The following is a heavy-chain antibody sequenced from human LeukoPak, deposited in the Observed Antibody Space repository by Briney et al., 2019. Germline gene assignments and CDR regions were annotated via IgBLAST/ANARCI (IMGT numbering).Heavy chain of an antibody. CDR1: GFTFSSYA. V-gene: IGHV3-23*01. Sequence: QSGGSLRLSCAASGFTFSSYAMSWVRQAPGKGLEWVSAISGSGGSTYYADSVKGRFTISRDNSKNTLYLQMNSLRAEDTAVYYCARGTSTYDILTGQLFYWGQGTLVTVSS. D-gene: IGHD3-9*01. CDR3: ARGTSTYDILTGQLFY. J-gene: IGHJ4*02. CDR2: ISGSGGST.